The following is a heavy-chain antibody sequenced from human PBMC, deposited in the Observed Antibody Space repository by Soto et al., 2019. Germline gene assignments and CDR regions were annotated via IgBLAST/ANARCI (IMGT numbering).Heavy chain of an antibody. CDR3: ARHAAYDSVWGKSDGSDY. J-gene: IGHJ4*02. CDR1: GGSFSSNSYY. D-gene: IGHD3-16*01. V-gene: IGHV4-39*01. CDR2: MYYSGAT. Sequence: QLQLQESGPGLVKPSETLSLACTVSGGSFSSNSYYWDWIRQPPGKGLEWIGSMYYSGATYHNPSLQSRVTISVDTSKNQCSLHLSSVTAADTAVYYCARHAAYDSVWGKSDGSDYWGQGTLVTVSS.